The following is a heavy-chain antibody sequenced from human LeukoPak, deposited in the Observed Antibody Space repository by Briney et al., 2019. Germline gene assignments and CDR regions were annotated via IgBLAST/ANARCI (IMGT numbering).Heavy chain of an antibody. CDR3: ARERYSSPSNQAPYFDY. J-gene: IGHJ4*02. CDR1: GGTFSSYA. CDR2: IIPIFGTA. Sequence: ASVKVSCKASGGTFSSYAISWVRQAPGQGLEWKGGIIPIFGTANYAQKFQGRVTITADESTSTAYMELSSLRSEDTAVYYCARERYSSPSNQAPYFDYWGQGTLVTVSS. V-gene: IGHV1-69*13. D-gene: IGHD6-6*01.